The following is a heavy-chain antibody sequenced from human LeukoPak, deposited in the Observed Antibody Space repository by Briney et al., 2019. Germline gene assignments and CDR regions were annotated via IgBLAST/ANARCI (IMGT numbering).Heavy chain of an antibody. D-gene: IGHD6-13*01. Sequence: SETLSLTCAVSGGSISSSNWWSWVRQPPGKGLEWIGEIYHSGSTNYNPSLKSRVTISVDKSKNQFSLKLSSVTAADTAVYYCARGFIAAAGGGGGYFDYWGQGTLVTVSS. J-gene: IGHJ4*02. V-gene: IGHV4-4*02. CDR3: ARGFIAAAGGGGGYFDY. CDR1: GGSISSSNW. CDR2: IYHSGST.